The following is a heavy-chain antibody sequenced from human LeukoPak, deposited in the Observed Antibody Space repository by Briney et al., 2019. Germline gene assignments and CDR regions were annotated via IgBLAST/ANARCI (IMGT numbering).Heavy chain of an antibody. V-gene: IGHV6-1*01. CDR1: GDSVSSNRAA. CDR3: ARQGFRRFDP. Sequence: SQTLSLTCAISGDSVSSNRAAWNWFRQSPSRGLEWLGRTYYTSKWYNDNAVSVKRRITVNPDTSKNQFSLQLNAVTPEDTAVYYCARQGFRRFDPWGQGTLVTVSS. D-gene: IGHD3-3*01. J-gene: IGHJ5*02. CDR2: TYYTSKWYN.